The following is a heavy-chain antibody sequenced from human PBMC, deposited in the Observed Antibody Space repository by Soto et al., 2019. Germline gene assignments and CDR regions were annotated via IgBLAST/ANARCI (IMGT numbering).Heavy chain of an antibody. V-gene: IGHV4-31*03. J-gene: IGHJ1*01. Sequence: QVQLQESGPGLVKPSQTLSLTCTVSGGSISSGGYYWSWIRQHPGKGLEWIGYIYYSGSTYYNPSLKSRVTISVDTSKNQFSLKLSSVTAADTAVYYCAGWGPATRFVYFQHWGQGTLVTVSS. CDR1: GGSISSGGYY. CDR2: IYYSGST. CDR3: AGWGPATRFVYFQH. D-gene: IGHD1-26*01.